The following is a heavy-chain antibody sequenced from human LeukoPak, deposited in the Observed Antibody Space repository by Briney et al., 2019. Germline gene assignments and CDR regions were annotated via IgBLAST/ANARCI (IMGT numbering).Heavy chain of an antibody. V-gene: IGHV3-30*02. CDR1: GFTFSSYG. D-gene: IGHD4-17*01. J-gene: IGHJ6*03. CDR3: AKDANMTTVTRARYYYMDV. Sequence: GGSLRLSCAASGFTFSSYGMHWVRQAPGKVLEWVAFIRYDGSNKYYADSVKGRFTISRDNSKNTLYLQMNSLRAEDTAVYYCAKDANMTTVTRARYYYMDVWGKGTTVTISS. CDR2: IRYDGSNK.